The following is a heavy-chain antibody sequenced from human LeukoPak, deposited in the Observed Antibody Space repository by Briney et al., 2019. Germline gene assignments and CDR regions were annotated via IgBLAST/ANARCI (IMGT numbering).Heavy chain of an antibody. CDR3: ARDQRGYGDYVDY. D-gene: IGHD4-17*01. Sequence: TSETLSLTCTVSGGSISSSSYYWGWIRQPPGKGLEWIGSIYYSGSTYYNPSLKSRVTISVDTPKNQFSLKLSSVTAADTAVYYCARDQRGYGDYVDYWGQGTLVTVSS. CDR1: GGSISSSSYY. J-gene: IGHJ4*02. V-gene: IGHV4-39*07. CDR2: IYYSGST.